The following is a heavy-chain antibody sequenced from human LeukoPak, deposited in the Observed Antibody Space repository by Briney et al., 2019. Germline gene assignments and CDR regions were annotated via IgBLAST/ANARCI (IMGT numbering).Heavy chain of an antibody. Sequence: GRSLRLSCAASGFTFSSYAMHWVRQAPGKGLEWVAVISYDGSNKYYADSVKGRFTISRDNSKNTLYLQMNSLRAEDTAVYYCARDIFYYYYMDVWGKGTTVTVSS. CDR2: ISYDGSNK. J-gene: IGHJ6*03. CDR3: ARDIFYYYYMDV. V-gene: IGHV3-30*04. CDR1: GFTFSSYA.